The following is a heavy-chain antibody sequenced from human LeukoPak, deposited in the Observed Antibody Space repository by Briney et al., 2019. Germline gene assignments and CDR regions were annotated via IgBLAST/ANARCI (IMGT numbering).Heavy chain of an antibody. Sequence: PSETLSLTCTVSGGSISSGDYYWSWIRQPPGKGLEWIGYIYYSGSTYYNPSLQSRVTISVDTSKNQFSLKLSSVTAADTAVYYCAREGVAGWGLYGMDVWGQGTTVTVSS. D-gene: IGHD6-19*01. CDR3: AREGVAGWGLYGMDV. J-gene: IGHJ6*02. CDR2: IYYSGST. V-gene: IGHV4-30-4*01. CDR1: GGSISSGDYY.